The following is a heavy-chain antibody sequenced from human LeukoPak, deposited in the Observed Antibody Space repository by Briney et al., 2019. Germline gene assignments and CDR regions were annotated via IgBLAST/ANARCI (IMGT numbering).Heavy chain of an antibody. J-gene: IGHJ4*02. D-gene: IGHD3-3*01. CDR2: IYYSRST. CDR3: ARTLRFLEWLSYFDY. Sequence: PSETLSLTCTVSGGSISSGGYYWSWIRQHPGKGLEWIGYIYYSRSTYYNPSLKSRVTISVDTSKNQFSLKLSSVTAADTAVYYCARTLRFLEWLSYFDYWGQGTLVTVSS. CDR1: GGSISSGGYY. V-gene: IGHV4-31*03.